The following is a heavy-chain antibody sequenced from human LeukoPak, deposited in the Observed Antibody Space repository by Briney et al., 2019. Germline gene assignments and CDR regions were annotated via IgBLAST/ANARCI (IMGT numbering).Heavy chain of an antibody. CDR3: AGRPGYSSSWYDEDYWYFDL. Sequence: PSETLSLTCTVSGYSISSGYYWGWIRQPPGKGLEWIGSIYHSGSTYYNPSLKSRVTISVDTSKNQFSLKLSSVTAADTAVYYCAGRPGYSSSWYDEDYWYFDLWAVAPWSLSPQ. CDR2: IYHSGST. J-gene: IGHJ2*01. V-gene: IGHV4-38-2*02. CDR1: GYSISSGYY. D-gene: IGHD6-13*01.